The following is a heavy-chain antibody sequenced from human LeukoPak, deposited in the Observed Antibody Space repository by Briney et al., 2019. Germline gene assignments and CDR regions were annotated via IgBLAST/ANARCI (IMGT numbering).Heavy chain of an antibody. CDR1: GFTFSSYG. J-gene: IGHJ3*02. Sequence: GGSLRLSCAASGFTFSSYGMHWVRQAPGKGLEWVAVIWYDGSNKYYADSVKGRFTISRDNSKNTLYLQMNSLRAEDTAVYYCLLVDDAFDIWGQGTMVTVSS. V-gene: IGHV3-33*01. D-gene: IGHD2-15*01. CDR2: IWYDGSNK. CDR3: LLVDDAFDI.